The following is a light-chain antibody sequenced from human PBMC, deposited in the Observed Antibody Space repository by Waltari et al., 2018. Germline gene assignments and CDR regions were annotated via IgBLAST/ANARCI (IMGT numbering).Light chain of an antibody. CDR3: AVWDSSLSAWV. CDR1: SNNVGNER. J-gene: IGLJ3*02. V-gene: IGLV10-54*01. Sequence: QAGLTQPPSLSKGLSQTATLTCAGNSNNVGNERPARLQQHQGHPPKVLFYKNSGRASGIPERFSASRSGNTASLTISGLQPEDEADYYCAVWDSSLSAWVFGGGTKLTVL. CDR2: KNS.